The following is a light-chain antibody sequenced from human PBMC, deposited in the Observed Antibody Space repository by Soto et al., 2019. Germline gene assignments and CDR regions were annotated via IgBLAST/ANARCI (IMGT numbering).Light chain of an antibody. V-gene: IGKV3-20*01. CDR1: QSVSSSH. J-gene: IGKJ1*01. CDR2: GTS. Sequence: VVLTQSPDTLSLSPGERATLSCWASQSVSSSHLGWYQQKPGQAPSLLIYGTSNRATAIPERFSGSGSGTDFTLTISRLEPEDFAVYFCQQYGSSVTFGQGTKVEIK. CDR3: QQYGSSVT.